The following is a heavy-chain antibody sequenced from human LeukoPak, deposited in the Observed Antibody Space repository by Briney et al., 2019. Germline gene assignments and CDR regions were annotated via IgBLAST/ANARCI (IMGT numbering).Heavy chain of an antibody. CDR1: GGSISSGGYS. J-gene: IGHJ6*02. CDR3: ARAATYYDFWSGYFYYYYGMDV. CDR2: IYYSGST. Sequence: SDTLSLTRAVSGGSISSGGYSWSWIRQPPGKGLEWIGYIYYSGSTNYNPSLKSRVTISVDTSKNQFSLKLSSVTAADTAVYYCARAATYYDFWSGYFYYYYGMDVWGQGTTVTVSS. V-gene: IGHV4-61*08. D-gene: IGHD3-3*01.